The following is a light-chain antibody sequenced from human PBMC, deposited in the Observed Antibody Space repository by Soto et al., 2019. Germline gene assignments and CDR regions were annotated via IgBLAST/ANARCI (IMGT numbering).Light chain of an antibody. CDR3: EQYHNSLQRYT. Sequence: EIVLTQSPGTLSLSPGERATLYCRASQSVSDFLAWHQQKPGQAPRLLIYGASTSVTGTPDRFSGSGSGPGFTLTISRLDPEDFALYYCEQYHNSLQRYTFGLETKLQIK. J-gene: IGKJ2*01. V-gene: IGKV3-20*01. CDR2: GAS. CDR1: QSVSDF.